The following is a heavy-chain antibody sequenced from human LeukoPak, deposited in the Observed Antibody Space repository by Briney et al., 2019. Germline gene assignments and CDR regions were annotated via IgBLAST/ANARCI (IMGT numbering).Heavy chain of an antibody. D-gene: IGHD5-18*01. Sequence: GGSLRLSCAASGFTFSIYGMHWVRQAPGKGLEWVSVIYSGGIYNDGTTNYGDSVKGRFTISRDNSKNTLYLQMNSLRAEDTAVYYCARRELLGYSYGLRTFNIWGQGTTVTVSS. V-gene: IGHV3-NL1*01. J-gene: IGHJ3*02. CDR3: ARRELLGYSYGLRTFNI. CDR2: IYSGGIYNDGTT. CDR1: GFTFSIYG.